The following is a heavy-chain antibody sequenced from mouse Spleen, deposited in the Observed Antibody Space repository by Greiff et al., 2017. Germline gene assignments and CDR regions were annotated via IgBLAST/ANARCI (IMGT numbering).Heavy chain of an antibody. V-gene: IGHV14-4*01. CDR2: IDPENGDT. Sequence: EVQLQQSGAELVRPGASVKLSCTASGFNIKDDYMHWVKQRPEQGLEWIGWIDPENGDTEYASKFQGKATITADTFSNTAYLQLSSLTSEDTAVYYCTFLYYRYDVDYWGQGTTLPGSS. D-gene: IGHD2-14*01. J-gene: IGHJ2*01. CDR1: GFNIKDDY. CDR3: TFLYYRYDVDY.